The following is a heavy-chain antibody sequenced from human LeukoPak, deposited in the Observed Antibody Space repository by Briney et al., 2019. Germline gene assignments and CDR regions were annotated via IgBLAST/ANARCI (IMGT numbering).Heavy chain of an antibody. D-gene: IGHD6-13*01. CDR1: GFTFRRYS. J-gene: IGHJ4*02. Sequence: GGSLTLSCPASGFTFRRYSMNWVRPATGKGQEWVSYISSSSSSIYYEDSAKGRFTISRDNAKNSLYLQMNSLRDEDTAVYYCAREADEWVGRSWYGYWGQGTLVTVSS. CDR2: ISSSSSSI. CDR3: AREADEWVGRSWYGY. V-gene: IGHV3-48*02.